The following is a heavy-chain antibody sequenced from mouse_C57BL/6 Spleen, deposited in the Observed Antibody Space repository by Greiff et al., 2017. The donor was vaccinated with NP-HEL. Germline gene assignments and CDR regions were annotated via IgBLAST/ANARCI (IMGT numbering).Heavy chain of an antibody. CDR3: ARGRVTTSYAMDY. Sequence: QVQLQQSGAELVKPGASVKISCKASGYAFSSYWMNWVKQRPGKGLEWIGQIYPGDGDTNYNGKFKGKATLTADKSSSTAYMQLSSLTSEDSAVYFCARGRVTTSYAMDYWGQGTSVTVSS. CDR2: IYPGDGDT. J-gene: IGHJ4*01. CDR1: GYAFSSYW. D-gene: IGHD2-2*01. V-gene: IGHV1-80*01.